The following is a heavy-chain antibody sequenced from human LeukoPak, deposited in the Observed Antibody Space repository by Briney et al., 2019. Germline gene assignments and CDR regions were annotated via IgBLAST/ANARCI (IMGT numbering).Heavy chain of an antibody. V-gene: IGHV3-48*01. CDR1: GFAFSSYS. Sequence: GGSLRLSCAASGFAFSSYSMNWVRQAPGKGLEWVSYISSSSSTIYYADSVKGRFTISRDNAKNSLYLQMNSLRAEDTAVYYCARDTGIAAAGDFDYWGQGTLVTVCS. D-gene: IGHD6-13*01. CDR3: ARDTGIAAAGDFDY. J-gene: IGHJ4*02. CDR2: ISSSSSTI.